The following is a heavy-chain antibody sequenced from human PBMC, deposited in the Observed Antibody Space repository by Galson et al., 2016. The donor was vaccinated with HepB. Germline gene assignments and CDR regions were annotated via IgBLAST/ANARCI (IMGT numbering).Heavy chain of an antibody. D-gene: IGHD5-18*01. CDR1: GFPFTTSA. CDR3: AKPRRYNHDALHT. CDR2: ISGSGTTT. Sequence: SLRLSCAASGFPFTTSALNWVRQAPGKGLQWVSFISGSGTTTFYTDSVKGRFIISRDNSKNMLYLQMDSLRAEDTAVYSCAKPRRYNHDALHTWGQGTMVTVSS. J-gene: IGHJ3*02. V-gene: IGHV3-23*01.